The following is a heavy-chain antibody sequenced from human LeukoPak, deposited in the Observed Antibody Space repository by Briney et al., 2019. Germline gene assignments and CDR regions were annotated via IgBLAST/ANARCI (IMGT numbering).Heavy chain of an antibody. CDR3: ATLDIAVAGTAFDY. Sequence: ASVKVSCKVSGYTLTELSMHWVRQAPGKGLEWMGGFDPEDGETIYAQKFQGRVTMTEDTSTDTAYMELSSLRSEDTAVYYCATLDIAVAGTAFDYWGQGTLVTVSP. CDR1: GYTLTELS. D-gene: IGHD6-19*01. J-gene: IGHJ4*02. CDR2: FDPEDGET. V-gene: IGHV1-24*01.